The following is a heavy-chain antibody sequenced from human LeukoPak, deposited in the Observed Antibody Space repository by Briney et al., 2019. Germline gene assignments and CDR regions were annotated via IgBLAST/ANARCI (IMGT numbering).Heavy chain of an antibody. CDR1: GFTFSSYA. CDR2: ISYDGSNK. Sequence: GGSLRLSCAASGFTFSSYAMHWVRQAPGKGLEWVAVISYDGSNKYYADSVKGRFTISRDNSKNTLYLQMNSLRAEDTAVYYCAKAQPMTTVTRGYYYYGMDVWGQGTTVTVSS. J-gene: IGHJ6*02. D-gene: IGHD4-17*01. CDR3: AKAQPMTTVTRGYYYYGMDV. V-gene: IGHV3-30-3*01.